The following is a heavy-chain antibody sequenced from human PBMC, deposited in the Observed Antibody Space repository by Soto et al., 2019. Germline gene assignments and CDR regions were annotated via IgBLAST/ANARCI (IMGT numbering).Heavy chain of an antibody. CDR3: ATNTVTKVDDY. D-gene: IGHD4-17*01. CDR2: IKQDGSEK. Sequence: EVQLVESGGGLVQPGGSLRLSCAASGFTFSNFWMSWVRQAPGKGLEWVANIKQDGSEKNYVDSVKGRFIISRDNAKNSLSLQMNSLSAEDTAVYYCATNTVTKVDDYWGQGTLVTVSS. J-gene: IGHJ4*02. V-gene: IGHV3-7*03. CDR1: GFTFSNFW.